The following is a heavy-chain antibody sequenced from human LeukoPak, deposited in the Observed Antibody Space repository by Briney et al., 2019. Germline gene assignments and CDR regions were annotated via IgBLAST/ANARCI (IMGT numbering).Heavy chain of an antibody. Sequence: PGGSLRLSCAASGFTFSSYAMSWVRQAPGKGLEWVSAISGSGGSTYYADSVKGRFTISRDNSKNTLYLQMNSLRAEDTAVYYCAKVLSYYYDSSGPSDYWGQGTLVTVSS. CDR3: AKVLSYYYDSSGPSDY. D-gene: IGHD3-22*01. J-gene: IGHJ4*02. CDR2: ISGSGGST. CDR1: GFTFSSYA. V-gene: IGHV3-23*01.